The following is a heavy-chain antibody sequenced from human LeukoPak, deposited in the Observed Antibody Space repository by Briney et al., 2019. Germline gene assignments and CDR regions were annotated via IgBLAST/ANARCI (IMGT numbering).Heavy chain of an antibody. CDR3: AKALSSHFSITIFGVVSTYFDY. CDR1: GFTFSSYA. D-gene: IGHD3-3*01. V-gene: IGHV3-23*01. J-gene: IGHJ4*02. Sequence: GGSLRLSCAASGFTFSSYAMSWVRQAPGKGLEWVSAISGSGGSTYYADSVKGRFTISRDNSKNTLYLQMNSLRAEDTAVYYCAKALSSHFSITIFGVVSTYFDYWGQGTLVTVSS. CDR2: ISGSGGST.